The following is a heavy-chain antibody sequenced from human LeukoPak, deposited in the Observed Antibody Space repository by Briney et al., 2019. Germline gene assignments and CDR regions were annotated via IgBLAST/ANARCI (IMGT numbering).Heavy chain of an antibody. CDR2: IYYSGST. D-gene: IGHD3-22*01. Sequence: PSETLSLTCTVSGGSICSSSYYWGWIRQPPGKGLEWIGSIYYSGSTYYNPSLKSRVTISVDTSENQFSLKLSSVTAADTAVYYCARLDYYDSSGYYPYYFDYWGQGTLVTVSS. V-gene: IGHV4-39*01. CDR3: ARLDYYDSSGYYPYYFDY. J-gene: IGHJ4*02. CDR1: GGSICSSSYY.